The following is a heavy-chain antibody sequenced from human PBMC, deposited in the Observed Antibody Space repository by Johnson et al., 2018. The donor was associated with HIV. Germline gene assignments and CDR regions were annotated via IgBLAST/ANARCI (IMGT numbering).Heavy chain of an antibody. V-gene: IGHV3-23*04. J-gene: IGHJ3*02. D-gene: IGHD3-22*01. Sequence: VQLVESGGGLVQPGGSLRLSCAASGFTFSSYAMSWVRQAPGKGLEWVSAISGSGGSTYYADSVKGRFTISRDNSKNTLYLQMNSLRAEDTAVYYCATDGGYESSGYYSAFDMWGQGTMVTVSS. CDR2: ISGSGGST. CDR3: ATDGGYESSGYYSAFDM. CDR1: GFTFSSYA.